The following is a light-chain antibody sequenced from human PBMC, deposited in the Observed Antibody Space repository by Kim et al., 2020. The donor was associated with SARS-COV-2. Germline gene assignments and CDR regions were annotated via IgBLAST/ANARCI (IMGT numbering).Light chain of an antibody. CDR2: KDS. J-gene: IGLJ1*01. Sequence: PGQTARITCSGDALPKQYAYWYQQKPGQAPVLVIYKDSERPSGIPERFSGSSSGTTVTLTISGVQAEDEADYYCQSADSSGTYREVFGTGTKVTVL. CDR3: QSADSSGTYREV. CDR1: ALPKQY. V-gene: IGLV3-25*03.